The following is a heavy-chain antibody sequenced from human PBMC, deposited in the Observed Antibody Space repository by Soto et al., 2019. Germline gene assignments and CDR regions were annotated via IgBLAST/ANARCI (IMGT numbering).Heavy chain of an antibody. J-gene: IGHJ4*02. V-gene: IGHV3-53*01. Sequence: TGGSRSRSWAASVFAVSGFYMNWLRQAPGKGLAWVSFIFTTGTRSYADPVKGRFTTSRDDSKNTLYLQMNSLGAEDTAVYYCARKRESYGFDYWGQGTVVTVSS. CDR1: VFAVSGFY. CDR3: ARKRESYGFDY. CDR2: IFTTGTR. D-gene: IGHD3-16*01.